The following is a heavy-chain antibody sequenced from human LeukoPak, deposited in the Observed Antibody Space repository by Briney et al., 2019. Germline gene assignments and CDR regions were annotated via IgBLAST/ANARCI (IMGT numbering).Heavy chain of an antibody. CDR2: INPSGGST. CDR3: ARDFCIAAAGSLCYFDY. CDR1: GYTFTSYY. D-gene: IGHD6-13*01. Sequence: ASVKVSCKASGYTFTSYYMHWVRQAPGQGLEWMGIINPSGGSTSYAQKFQGRVTMTRDTSTSTVYMELSSLGSEDTAVYYCARDFCIAAAGSLCYFDYWGQGTLVTVSS. J-gene: IGHJ4*02. V-gene: IGHV1-46*01.